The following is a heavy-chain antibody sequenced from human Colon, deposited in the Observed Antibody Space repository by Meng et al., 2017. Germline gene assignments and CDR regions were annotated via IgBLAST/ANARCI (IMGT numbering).Heavy chain of an antibody. CDR3: ARVSITMVRGVISDI. D-gene: IGHD3-10*01. CDR2: IYYSGSI. V-gene: IGHV4-59*01. J-gene: IGHJ3*02. CDR1: GGSISSYY. Sequence: GSLRLSCTVSGGSISSYYWSWIRQPPGKGLEWIGYIYYSGSINYNPSLKSRVTISVDTSKNQFSLKLSSVTAADTAVYYCARVSITMVRGVISDIWGQGTMVTVSS.